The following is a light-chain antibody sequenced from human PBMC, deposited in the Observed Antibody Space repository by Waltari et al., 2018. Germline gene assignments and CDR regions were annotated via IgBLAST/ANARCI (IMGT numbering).Light chain of an antibody. CDR3: QKYDRLPAT. CDR1: QSVSRF. J-gene: IGKJ1*01. Sequence: EIVLPPSPGTPPLSPGERGTLSCRASQSVSRFLAWYQQKPGQAPRLLIYGASTRATGIPDRFSGSGSGTDFSLTISRLEPEDFAVYYCQKYDRLPATFGQGTKVEIK. CDR2: GAS. V-gene: IGKV3-20*01.